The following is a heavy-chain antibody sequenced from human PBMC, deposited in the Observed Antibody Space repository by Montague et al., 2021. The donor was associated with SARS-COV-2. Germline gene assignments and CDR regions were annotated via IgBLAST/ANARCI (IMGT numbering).Heavy chain of an antibody. V-gene: IGHV4-39*01. J-gene: IGHJ6*02. CDR3: ARAFADWLRYSGMDV. CDR1: GGSISSSSYY. CDR2: IYYSGST. Sequence: SETLSLTCTVSGGSISSSSYYWGWIRPPPGKGLEWIGSIYYSGSTYYNPSIKSRVTISVDTSKNRFSLKLSSVTAADTAVYYCARAFADWLRYSGMDVWGQGTTVTVSS. D-gene: IGHD3-9*01.